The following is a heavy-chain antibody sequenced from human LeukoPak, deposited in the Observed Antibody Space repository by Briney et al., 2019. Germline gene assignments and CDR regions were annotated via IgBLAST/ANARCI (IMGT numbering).Heavy chain of an antibody. J-gene: IGHJ4*02. CDR1: GLTFSDYA. Sequence: GGSLRLSCAASGLTFSDYAMSWFRQAPGKGLEWVSGITSGFTPHYADSVKGRITISRDNSKNTFHLQLNSLRAEDTAVYYCAKDYSESRVADVFFEYWGQGTLVTVSS. D-gene: IGHD2-15*01. CDR3: AKDYSESRVADVFFEY. V-gene: IGHV3-23*01. CDR2: ITSGFTP.